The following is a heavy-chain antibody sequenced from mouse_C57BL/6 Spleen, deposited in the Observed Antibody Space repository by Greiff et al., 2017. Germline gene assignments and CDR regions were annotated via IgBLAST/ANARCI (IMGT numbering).Heavy chain of an antibody. CDR2: INSDGGST. J-gene: IGHJ4*01. CDR1: EYEFPSHD. Sequence: DVKLVESGGGLVQPGESLKLSCESNEYEFPSHDMSWVRKTPGKRLELVAAINSDGGSTYYPDTMERRFIISRDNTKKTLYLQMSSLRSEDTALYYCARHVVTTFYYAMDYWGQGTSVTVSS. V-gene: IGHV5-2*01. D-gene: IGHD2-3*01. CDR3: ARHVVTTFYYAMDY.